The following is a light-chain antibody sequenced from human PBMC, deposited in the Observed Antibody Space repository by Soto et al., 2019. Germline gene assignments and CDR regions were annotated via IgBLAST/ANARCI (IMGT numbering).Light chain of an antibody. CDR2: EVS. V-gene: IGLV2-14*01. J-gene: IGLJ1*01. CDR3: FSYTSSGTDV. Sequence: QSALTQPASVSGSPGQSITISFTGTSSDVGNYKYVSWYQQHPGKAPKLMIYEVSNRPSGVSNRFSGSKSGNTASLTISGRQAEDETDYYCFSYTSSGTDVFGTGTKRTGL. CDR1: SSDVGNYKY.